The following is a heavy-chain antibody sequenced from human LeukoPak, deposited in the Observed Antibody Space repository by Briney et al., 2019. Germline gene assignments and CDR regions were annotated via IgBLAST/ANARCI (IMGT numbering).Heavy chain of an antibody. CDR2: INYSGST. CDR3: ARGPTYPHTWAGGVIVPV. CDR1: GGSISSYY. J-gene: IGHJ4*02. Sequence: SETLSLTCTVSGGSISSYYWSWIRQPPGKGLEWIGYINYSGSTNYNPSLKSRVTISVDTSKNQFSLKLSSVTAADTAVYYCARGPTYPHTWAGGVIVPVWGQGTLVTVSS. V-gene: IGHV4-59*01. D-gene: IGHD3-16*02.